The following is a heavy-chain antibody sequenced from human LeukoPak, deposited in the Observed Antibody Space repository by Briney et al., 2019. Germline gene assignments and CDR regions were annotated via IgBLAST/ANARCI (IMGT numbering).Heavy chain of an antibody. CDR1: GYTFTSYY. CDR3: ARGGGYSRGWYSQIDY. D-gene: IGHD6-19*01. V-gene: IGHV1-46*01. CDR2: INPSGVST. J-gene: IGHJ4*02. Sequence: ASGKFSCKASGYTFTSYYMHWVRQAPGQGLEWMGIINPSGVSTSYAQNFQVRVTMTRDTSTSPVYIELRSLRSEDTDVYYCARGGGYSRGWYSQIDYWGPGTLVTVSS.